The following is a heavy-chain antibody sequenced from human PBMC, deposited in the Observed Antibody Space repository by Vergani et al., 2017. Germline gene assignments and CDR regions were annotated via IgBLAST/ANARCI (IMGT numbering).Heavy chain of an antibody. CDR2: IYNSGNG. D-gene: IGHD3-16*01. CDR3: ASGKYYSDSTSHFRGRYFDV. CDR1: GHSIISRSYY. Sequence: QMQLQESGPGLVKASETLSLTCTVSGHSIISRSYYWGWIRQPPGKGLEWIGSIYNSGNGDSSSSLKIRVTISADTSKNQFSLRLTSVTAADTAVYYCASGKYYSDSTSHFRGRYFDVWGRGTLVTVPS. J-gene: IGHJ2*01. V-gene: IGHV4-39*01.